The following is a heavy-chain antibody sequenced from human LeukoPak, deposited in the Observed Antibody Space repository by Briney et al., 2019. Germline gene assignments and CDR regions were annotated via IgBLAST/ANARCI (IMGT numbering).Heavy chain of an antibody. CDR2: IYYSGST. J-gene: IGHJ6*02. D-gene: IGHD2-2*01. CDR3: ARVDCSSTSCHRNYYYYYGMDV. CDR1: GGSISSGGYY. V-gene: IGHV4-31*03. Sequence: SQTLSLTCTVSGGSISSGGYYWSWIRQHPGKGLEWIGYIYYSGSTYYNPSLKSRVTISVDTSKNQFSLKLSSVTAADTAVYYCARVDCSSTSCHRNYYYYYGMDVWGQGTTVTVSS.